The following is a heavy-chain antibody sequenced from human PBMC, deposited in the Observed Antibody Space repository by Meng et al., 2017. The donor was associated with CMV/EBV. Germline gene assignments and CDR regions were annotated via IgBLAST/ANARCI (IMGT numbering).Heavy chain of an antibody. J-gene: IGHJ4*03. V-gene: IGHV3-66*02. CDR1: GFTVSSNY. CDR3: ARGGVYYDFWSGYYYYFDY. CDR2: IYSGGST. D-gene: IGHD3-3*01. Sequence: GESLKISCAASGFTVSSNYMSWVRQAPGKGLEWVSVIYSGGSTYYADSVKGRFTISRDNSKNTLYLQMNSLRAEDTAVYYCARGGVYYDFWSGYYYYFDYWGQGTTVTVSS.